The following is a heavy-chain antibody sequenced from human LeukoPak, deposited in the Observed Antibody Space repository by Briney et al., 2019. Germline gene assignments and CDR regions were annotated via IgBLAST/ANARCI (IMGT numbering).Heavy chain of an antibody. V-gene: IGHV4-59*01. CDR2: IYDSGST. J-gene: IGHJ6*02. CDR1: GGSISSYY. Sequence: ETLSLTCTVSGGSISSYYWSRIRQPPGKGLEWIGYIYDSGSTNYNPSLKSRVTISVDTSKNQFSLKLSSVTAADTAVYYCARVGGTNYYYYGMDGWGQGTTVTASS. CDR3: ARVGGTNYYYYGMDG. D-gene: IGHD1-1*01.